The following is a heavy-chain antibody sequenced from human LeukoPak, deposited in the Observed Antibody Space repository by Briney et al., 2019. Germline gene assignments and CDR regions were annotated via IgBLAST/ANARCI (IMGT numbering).Heavy chain of an antibody. CDR3: AREVGYSGYDRNGY. CDR2: IYYTGST. CDR1: GGSISSGSYY. J-gene: IGHJ4*02. D-gene: IGHD5-12*01. Sequence: PSETLSLTCTVSGGSISSGSYYWGWIRQPPGKGLEWIGNIYYTGSTYYNPSLKSRVTISVDTSKNQFSLKLNSVTAADTAVYYCAREVGYSGYDRNGYWGQGTLVTVSS. V-gene: IGHV4-39*01.